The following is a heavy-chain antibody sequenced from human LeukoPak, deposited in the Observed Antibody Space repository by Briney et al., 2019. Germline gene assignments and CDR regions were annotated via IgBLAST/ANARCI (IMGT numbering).Heavy chain of an antibody. D-gene: IGHD1-26*01. V-gene: IGHV3-64*01. CDR2: ISSNGGST. J-gene: IGHJ5*02. Sequence: GGSLRLSCAASGFTFSSYAMRWVRQAPGKRLEYVSAISSNGGSTYYANSVKGRFTISRDNFKNTLYLQMGSLRAEDMAVYYCARDSVGATWGWFDPWGQGTLVTVSS. CDR3: ARDSVGATWGWFDP. CDR1: GFTFSSYA.